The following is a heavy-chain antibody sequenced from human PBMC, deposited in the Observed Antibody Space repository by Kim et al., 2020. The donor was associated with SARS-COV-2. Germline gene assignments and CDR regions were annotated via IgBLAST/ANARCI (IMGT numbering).Heavy chain of an antibody. Sequence: GGSLRLSCTASGFTFSNFWMHWVRQTPGKGLVWVSGINRDGRTTQYADSVKGRFTMPRDNAKNTLYLQMNSLRAEDTAVYYCVSHYGGDNNYWGQGTLGT. CDR3: VSHYGGDNNY. CDR2: INRDGRTT. V-gene: IGHV3-74*01. CDR1: GFTFSNFW. J-gene: IGHJ4*02. D-gene: IGHD4-17*01.